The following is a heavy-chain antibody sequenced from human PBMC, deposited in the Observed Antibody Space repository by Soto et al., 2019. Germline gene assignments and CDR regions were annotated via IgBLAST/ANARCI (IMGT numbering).Heavy chain of an antibody. V-gene: IGHV3-9*01. CDR3: AKDRDGRFEYFQH. Sequence: PGGSLRLSCAASGFTFDDYAMHWVRQAPGKGLEWVSGISWNSGSIGYADSVKGRFTISRDNAKNSLYLQMNSLRAEDTALYYCAKDRDGRFEYFQHWGQGTLVTVSS. J-gene: IGHJ1*01. CDR1: GFTFDDYA. CDR2: ISWNSGSI. D-gene: IGHD3-16*01.